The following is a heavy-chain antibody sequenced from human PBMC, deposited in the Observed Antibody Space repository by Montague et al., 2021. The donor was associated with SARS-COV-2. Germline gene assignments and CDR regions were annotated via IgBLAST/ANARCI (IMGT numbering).Heavy chain of an antibody. Sequence: SETLSFTCTVSGGSISSSSYYWGWIHQPPGKGLEWIGSIYYTGSTYYXPSLKSRVTISVDTSKDQFSLKLSSVTAADTAVYYCARHGYYETYDAFDIWGQGTMVTVSS. J-gene: IGHJ3*02. CDR3: ARHGYYETYDAFDI. V-gene: IGHV4-39*01. CDR1: GGSISSSSYY. D-gene: IGHD3-22*01. CDR2: IYYTGST.